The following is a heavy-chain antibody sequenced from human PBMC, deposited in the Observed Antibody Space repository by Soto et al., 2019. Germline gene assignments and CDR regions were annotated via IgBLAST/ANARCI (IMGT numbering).Heavy chain of an antibody. CDR1: GVSVSRDYQ. V-gene: IGHV4-30-4*01. Sequence: PSETLSLTCTVAGVSVSRDYQWIWIRQPPRKRLEWIGHISYSGSPYYHPSLRSRLSISVDTSKNQFSLTVKSVTAADTAVYYCARAWDFWGQGTLVTVSS. D-gene: IGHD1-26*01. CDR3: ARAWDF. J-gene: IGHJ1*01. CDR2: ISYSGSP.